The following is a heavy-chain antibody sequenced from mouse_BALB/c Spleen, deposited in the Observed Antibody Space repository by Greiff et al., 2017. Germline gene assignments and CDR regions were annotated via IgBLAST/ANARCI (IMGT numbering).Heavy chain of an antibody. CDR1: GYTFTSYW. Sequence: QVQLQQPGAELVKPGASVKLSCKASGYTFTSYWMHWVKQRPGQGLEWIGEINPSNGRTNYNEKFKSKATLTVNKYSSTAYMQLSSLTSEDSAVYYCARGDGDYRAMDYWGQGTSVTVSA. D-gene: IGHD2-13*01. J-gene: IGHJ4*01. CDR3: ARGDGDYRAMDY. CDR2: INPSNGRT. V-gene: IGHV1S81*02.